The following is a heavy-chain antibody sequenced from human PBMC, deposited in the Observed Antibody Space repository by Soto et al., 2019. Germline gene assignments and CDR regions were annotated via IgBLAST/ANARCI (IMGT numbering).Heavy chain of an antibody. V-gene: IGHV4-31*03. CDR1: GGSISSGGYY. CDR2: DYYSGIT. Sequence: SETLSLTCTVSGGSISSGGYYWTWIRQHPGKGLEWIGYDYYSGITYYNPSLKSRVTISLDTSKNQLSLKLSSVTAADTVVYYCARWKPTIPTGYYNWVDYWGQGTLVTVYS. D-gene: IGHD3-9*01. CDR3: ARWKPTIPTGYYNWVDY. J-gene: IGHJ4*02.